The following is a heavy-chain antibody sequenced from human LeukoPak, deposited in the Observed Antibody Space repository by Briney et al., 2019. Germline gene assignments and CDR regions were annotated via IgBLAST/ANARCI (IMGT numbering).Heavy chain of an antibody. J-gene: IGHJ3*02. Sequence: ASQTLSLTCTVSGGSISSGSYYWSWIRQPAGKGLEWIGRIYTGGSTNYNPSLKSRVTISVDTSKNQFSLKLSSVTAADTAVYYCATSRYSGSYEWYRAFDIWGQGTMVTVSS. V-gene: IGHV4-61*02. D-gene: IGHD1-26*01. CDR1: GGSISSGSYY. CDR3: ATSRYSGSYEWYRAFDI. CDR2: IYTGGST.